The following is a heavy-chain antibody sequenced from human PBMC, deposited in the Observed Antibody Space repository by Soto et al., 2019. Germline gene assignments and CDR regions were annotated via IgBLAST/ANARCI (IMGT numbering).Heavy chain of an antibody. CDR3: ERRHRAVAVSPWFDP. V-gene: IGHV2-26*01. J-gene: IGHJ5*02. Sequence: QVTLKESGPVLVKPTETLTLSCTVSGLSITASEMGVSWIRQPPGQPLEWLAHIDSSGEKSYRTFLKSRLAISKDTPKSQIVLTMTNMDPADTATYYCERRHRAVAVSPWFDPGGKGIPVTVSS. CDR2: IDSSGEK. D-gene: IGHD3-10*01. CDR1: GLSITASEMG.